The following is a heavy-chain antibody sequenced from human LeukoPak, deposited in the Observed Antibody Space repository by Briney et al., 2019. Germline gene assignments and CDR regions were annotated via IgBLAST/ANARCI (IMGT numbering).Heavy chain of an antibody. V-gene: IGHV4-4*02. CDR3: ARGSPRYCSSISCQVLNWFDP. J-gene: IGHJ5*02. CDR1: GASISSSNW. Sequence: SETLSLTCAVSGASISSSNWWSWVRQPPGKGLEWIGEIYHSGSTNYNPSLESRVTISVDKSKNQFSLKLSSVTAADTAVYYCARGSPRYCSSISCQVLNWFDPWGQGTLVTVSS. CDR2: IYHSGST. D-gene: IGHD2-2*01.